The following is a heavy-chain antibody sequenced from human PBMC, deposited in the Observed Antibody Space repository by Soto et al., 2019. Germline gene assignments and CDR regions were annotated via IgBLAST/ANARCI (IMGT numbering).Heavy chain of an antibody. CDR2: IIPIFGTA. CDR3: ASGPTVVTPGFQH. J-gene: IGHJ1*01. D-gene: IGHD4-17*01. Sequence: SVKVSCKASGGTFSSYAISWVRQAPGQGLEWMGGIIPIFGTANYAQKFQSRVTITADKSTSTAYMELSSLRSEDTAVYYCASGPTVVTPGFQHWGQGTLVAVSS. CDR1: GGTFSSYA. V-gene: IGHV1-69*06.